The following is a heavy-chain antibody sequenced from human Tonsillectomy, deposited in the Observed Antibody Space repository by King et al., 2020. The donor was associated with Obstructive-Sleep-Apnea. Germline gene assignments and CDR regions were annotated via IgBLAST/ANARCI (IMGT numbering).Heavy chain of an antibody. V-gene: IGHV4-30-4*01. J-gene: IGHJ4*02. CDR3: ASETGYGGVNY. CDR1: GGSISSGDYY. D-gene: IGHD4-23*01. CDR2: IYYSGST. Sequence: VQLQESGPGLVKPSQTLSLTCTVSGGSISSGDYYWSWIRQPPGKGLEWIGYIYYSGSTYYNPSLKTQVTISVATSKNQFSLKLRSVTAADTAVSYCASETGYGGVNYWGQGTLLTVSA.